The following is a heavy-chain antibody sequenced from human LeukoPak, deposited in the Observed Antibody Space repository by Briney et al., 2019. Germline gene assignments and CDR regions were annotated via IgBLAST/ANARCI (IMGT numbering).Heavy chain of an antibody. D-gene: IGHD3-22*01. J-gene: IGHJ4*02. CDR3: AGGTSENYYDSSGYYYLFDY. V-gene: IGHV4-34*01. Sequence: SETLSLTCAVYGGSFSGYYWSWIRQPPGKGLEWIGEINHSGSTNYNPSLKSRVTISVDTSKNQFSLKLSSVTAADTAVYYCAGGTSENYYDSSGYYYLFDYWGQGTLVTVSS. CDR2: INHSGST. CDR1: GGSFSGYY.